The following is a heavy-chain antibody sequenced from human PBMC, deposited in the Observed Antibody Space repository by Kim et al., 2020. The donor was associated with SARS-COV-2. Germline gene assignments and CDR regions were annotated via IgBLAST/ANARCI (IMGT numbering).Heavy chain of an antibody. V-gene: IGHV3-9*01. CDR1: GFTFDDYA. Sequence: GGSLRLSCAASGFTFDDYAMHWVRQAPGKGLEWVSGISWNSGSIGYADSVKGRFTISRDNAKNSLYLQMNSLRAEDTALYYCAKDTGRGGRVVAASYYYYGIDVWGQGTTVTVSS. CDR3: AKDTGRGGRVVAASYYYYGIDV. J-gene: IGHJ6*02. CDR2: ISWNSGSI. D-gene: IGHD2-15*01.